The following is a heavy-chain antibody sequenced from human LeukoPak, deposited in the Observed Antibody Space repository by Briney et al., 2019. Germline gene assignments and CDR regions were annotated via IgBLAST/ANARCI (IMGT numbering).Heavy chain of an antibody. D-gene: IGHD2-15*01. Sequence: GGSLRLSCAASGFTFSSYAMSWVRQAPGKGLAWVSAISGSGGSTYYADSVKGRFTISRDNSKNTLYLQMNSLRAEDTAVYYCAKACSGGSCYSGSDYWGQGTLVTVSS. V-gene: IGHV3-23*01. CDR1: GFTFSSYA. CDR2: ISGSGGST. CDR3: AKACSGGSCYSGSDY. J-gene: IGHJ4*02.